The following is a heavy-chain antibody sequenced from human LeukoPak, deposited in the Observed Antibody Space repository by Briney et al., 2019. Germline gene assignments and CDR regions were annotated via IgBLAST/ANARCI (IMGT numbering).Heavy chain of an antibody. CDR1: GGSISSGGYY. J-gene: IGHJ4*02. D-gene: IGHD3-16*01. CDR2: IYHSGST. CDR3: ASGGSMMADY. V-gene: IGHV4-30-2*01. Sequence: SETLSLTCTVSGGSISSGGYYWSWIRQPPGKGLEWIGYIYHSGSTYYNPSLKSRVTISVDRSKNQFSLKLSSVTAADTAVYYCASGGSMMADYWGQGTLVTVSS.